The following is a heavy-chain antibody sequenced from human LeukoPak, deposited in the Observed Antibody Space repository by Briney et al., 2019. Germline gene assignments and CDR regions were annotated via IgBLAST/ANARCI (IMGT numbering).Heavy chain of an antibody. J-gene: IGHJ6*02. V-gene: IGHV5-51*01. CDR3: ARLQRGSSWIYYYYGMDV. Sequence: GKSLKISCKGSGYSFTSYWIGWVRQMPGKGLEWMGIIYPGDSDTRYSPSFQGQVTISADKSISTAYLQWSSLKASDTAMYYCARLQRGSSWIYYYYGMDVWGQGTTVTVSS. CDR1: GYSFTSYW. CDR2: IYPGDSDT. D-gene: IGHD6-13*01.